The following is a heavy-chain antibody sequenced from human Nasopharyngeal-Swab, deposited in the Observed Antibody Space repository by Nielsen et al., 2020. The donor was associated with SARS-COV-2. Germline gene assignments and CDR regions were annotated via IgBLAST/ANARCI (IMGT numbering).Heavy chain of an antibody. CDR3: ARAGGGYGDEIYYYYGMDV. CDR2: MNPNSGNT. D-gene: IGHD4-17*01. CDR1: GYTFTSYD. Sequence: ASVQVSCKASGYTFTSYDINWVRQATGQGLEWMGWMNPNSGNTGYAQKFQGRVAMTRNTSISTAYMELSSLRSEDTAVYYCARAGGGYGDEIYYYYGMDVWGQGTTVTVSS. J-gene: IGHJ6*02. V-gene: IGHV1-8*01.